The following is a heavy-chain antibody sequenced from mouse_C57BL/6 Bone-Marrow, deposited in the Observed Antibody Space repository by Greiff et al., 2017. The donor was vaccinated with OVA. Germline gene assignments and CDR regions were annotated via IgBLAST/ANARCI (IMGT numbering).Heavy chain of an antibody. CDR1: GFTFSDYY. Sequence: EVQVVESGGGLVQPGGSLKLSCAASGFTFSDYYMYWVRQTPEKRLEWVAYISNGGGSTYYPDTVKGRFTISRDNAKNTLYLQMSRLKSEDTAMYYCARQRGFTTVVAKDWYFDVWGTGTTVTVSS. J-gene: IGHJ1*03. CDR2: ISNGGGST. CDR3: ARQRGFTTVVAKDWYFDV. V-gene: IGHV5-12*01. D-gene: IGHD1-1*01.